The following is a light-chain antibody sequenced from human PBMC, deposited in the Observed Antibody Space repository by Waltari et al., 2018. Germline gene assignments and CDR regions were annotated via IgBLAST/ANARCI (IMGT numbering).Light chain of an antibody. CDR1: QSISNW. CDR3: QQYNSYSLLT. Sequence: DIQMTHSPSTRSPSVGARVIISCRASQSISNWLAWYQQKPGKAPKLLIYKSSTLESGVPSRFSGSGSGTEFTLTISSLQPEDFATYYCQQYNSYSLLTFGGGTKVEIK. V-gene: IGKV1-5*03. CDR2: KSS. J-gene: IGKJ4*01.